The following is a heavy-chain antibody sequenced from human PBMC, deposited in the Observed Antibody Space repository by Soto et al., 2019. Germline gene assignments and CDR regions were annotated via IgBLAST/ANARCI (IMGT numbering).Heavy chain of an antibody. CDR2: ISGSGGST. CDR3: AKGQTSSGWPY. CDR1: GFTFSSYA. D-gene: IGHD6-19*01. J-gene: IGHJ4*02. V-gene: IGHV3-23*01. Sequence: EVQLLESGGGLVQPGGSLILSCAASGFTFSSYAMSWVRQAPGKGLEWVSAISGSGGSTYYADAVKGRFTVSRDNSKNTLYLQMTSLRAEDTAVYYCAKGQTSSGWPYWGQETLVTVSS.